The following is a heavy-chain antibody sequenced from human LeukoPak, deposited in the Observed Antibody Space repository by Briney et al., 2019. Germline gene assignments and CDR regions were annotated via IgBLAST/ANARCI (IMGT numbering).Heavy chain of an antibody. CDR2: IIPIFGTA. CDR3: ARNDYGDYGRGNWFDP. CDR1: GGTFSSYA. D-gene: IGHD4-17*01. Sequence: SVKVSCKASGGTFSSYAISWVRQAPGQGLEWMGGIIPIFGTANYAQKFQGRVTITADESTSTAYMELSSLRSEDTAVYYCARNDYGDYGRGNWFDPWGQGTLVTVSS. V-gene: IGHV1-69*13. J-gene: IGHJ5*02.